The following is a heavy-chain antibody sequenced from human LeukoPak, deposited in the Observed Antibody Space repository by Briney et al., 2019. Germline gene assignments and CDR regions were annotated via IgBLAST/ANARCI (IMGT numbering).Heavy chain of an antibody. Sequence: ASVKVSCKASGYTFTNHYMYWARQAPGQGLEWMGIINPSGGSTTYAEKFQGRVTMTRDKSTSTVYMELSSLRSEDTAVYYCARGGISPRDWFDPWGQGTLVTVSS. CDR2: INPSGGST. D-gene: IGHD3-16*01. CDR1: GYTFTNHY. J-gene: IGHJ5*02. CDR3: ARGGISPRDWFDP. V-gene: IGHV1-46*01.